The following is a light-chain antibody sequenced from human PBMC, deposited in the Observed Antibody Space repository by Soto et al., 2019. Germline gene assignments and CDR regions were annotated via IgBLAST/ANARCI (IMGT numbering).Light chain of an antibody. CDR2: GAS. CDR3: QQYGSSGT. V-gene: IGKV3-20*01. J-gene: IGKJ1*01. Sequence: EIVLTQSRCTVYLCPVERCTLSCRASQSVSNNYLAWYQQKPGQAPRLLIYGASNRATGIPDRFSGSGSGTDFTLTISRLEPEDFAVYYCQQYGSSGTFGQGTKVDIK. CDR1: QSVSNNY.